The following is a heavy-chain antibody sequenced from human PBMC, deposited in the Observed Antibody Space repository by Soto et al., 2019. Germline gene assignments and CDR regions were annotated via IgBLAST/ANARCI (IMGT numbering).Heavy chain of an antibody. D-gene: IGHD3-22*01. J-gene: IGHJ3*02. CDR3: ATPTASYYYDSSGYYYAFDI. CDR1: GYTLTELS. V-gene: IGHV1-24*01. CDR2: FDPEDGET. Sequence: GASVKVSCKVSGYTLTELSMHWVRRAPGKGLEWMGGFDPEDGETIYAQKFQGRVTMTEDTSTDTAYMELSSLRSEDTAVYYCATPTASYYYDSSGYYYAFDIWGQGTMVTVSS.